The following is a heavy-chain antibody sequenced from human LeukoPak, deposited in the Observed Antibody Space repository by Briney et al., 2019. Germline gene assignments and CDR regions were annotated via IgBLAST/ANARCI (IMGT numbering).Heavy chain of an antibody. V-gene: IGHV3-21*01. J-gene: IGHJ4*02. CDR3: ARVNYYYDSSGYYYFDY. Sequence: GGSLRLSCAASGFTFSSYSMNWVRKAPGKGLKWFSSISSSSSYIYYADSVKGRFTISRDNAKNSLYLQMNSLRAEDTAVYYCARVNYYYDSSGYYYFDYWGQGTLVTVSS. CDR1: GFTFSSYS. D-gene: IGHD3-22*01. CDR2: ISSSSSYI.